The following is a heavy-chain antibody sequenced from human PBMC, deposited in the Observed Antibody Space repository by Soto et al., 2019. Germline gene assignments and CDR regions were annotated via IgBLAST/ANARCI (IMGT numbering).Heavy chain of an antibody. CDR3: AASYGSGYRAFDY. J-gene: IGHJ4*02. Sequence: QVQLVQSGTEVKKPGSSVKVSCKASGDTFSFYTINWVRQAPGLGLEWVGRINPIVSMSNYAQKFQGRVSMTADKSTSPAYMKLRSLRSDDTAMYFCAASYGSGYRAFDYWGQGALVIVSS. CDR1: GDTFSFYT. V-gene: IGHV1-69*02. CDR2: INPIVSMS. D-gene: IGHD3-10*01.